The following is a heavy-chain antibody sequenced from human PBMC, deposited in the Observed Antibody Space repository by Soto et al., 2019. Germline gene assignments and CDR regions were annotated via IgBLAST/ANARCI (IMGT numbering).Heavy chain of an antibody. CDR2: ISSSSSTI. J-gene: IGHJ6*02. V-gene: IGHV3-48*02. CDR1: GLTFSSYS. CDR3: AREEGSDIVVVVDAPPRYSGMDV. Sequence: GGSLRLSCAASGLTFSSYSMNWVRQAPGKGLEWVSYISSSSSTIYYADSVKGRFTISRDNAKNSLYLQMNSLRDEDTAVYYCAREEGSDIVVVVDAPPRYSGMDVCGQGTTVTVSS. D-gene: IGHD2-15*01.